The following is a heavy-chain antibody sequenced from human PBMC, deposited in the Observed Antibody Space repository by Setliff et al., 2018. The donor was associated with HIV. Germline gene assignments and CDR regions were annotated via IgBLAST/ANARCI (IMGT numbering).Heavy chain of an antibody. CDR3: AKAWGSGYPSFESALMFDV. D-gene: IGHD3-16*01. CDR2: TTSNGRTT. J-gene: IGHJ4*02. CDR1: GFTFSAYA. V-gene: IGHV3-23*01. Sequence: GGSLRLSCAVSGFTFSAYAMTWVRQAPGKGLEWVSATTSNGRTTDYAESVRGRFILSRDNSGNTLYLQMTSLRAEDTATYYCAKAWGSGYPSFESALMFDVWGQGTLVTV.